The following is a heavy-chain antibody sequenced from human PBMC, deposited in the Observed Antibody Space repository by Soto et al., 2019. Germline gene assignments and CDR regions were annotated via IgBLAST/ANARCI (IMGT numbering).Heavy chain of an antibody. CDR2: ISADNGNT. CDR3: ARGWTPIDY. D-gene: IGHD2-15*01. J-gene: IGHJ4*02. CDR1: GYTFTNFG. V-gene: IGHV1-18*01. Sequence: QVQLVQSGAEVKKPGASVKVSCKASGYTFTNFGISWVRQAPGQGLEWMGWISADNGNTNYALTYQGRVTMTTDTSTSTDYMALRSLRSDDRAVYYCARGWTPIDYWGQGTLVTVSS.